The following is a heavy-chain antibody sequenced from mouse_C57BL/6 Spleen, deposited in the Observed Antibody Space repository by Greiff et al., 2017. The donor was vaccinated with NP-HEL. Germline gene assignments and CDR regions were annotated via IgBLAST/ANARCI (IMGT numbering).Heavy chain of an antibody. Sequence: EVQLQQSGPELVKPGASVKISCKASGYSFTGYYMNWVKQSPEKSLEWIGEINPSTGGTTYNQKFKAKASLTVDKSSSTAYMQLKSLTSEDSAVYYGASDDGSSLAYWGQGTLVTVSA. CDR3: ASDDGSSLAY. CDR2: INPSTGGT. J-gene: IGHJ3*01. D-gene: IGHD1-1*01. CDR1: GYSFTGYY. V-gene: IGHV1-42*01.